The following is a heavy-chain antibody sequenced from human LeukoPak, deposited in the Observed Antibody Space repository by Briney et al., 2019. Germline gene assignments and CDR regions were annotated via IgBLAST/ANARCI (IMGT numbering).Heavy chain of an antibody. V-gene: IGHV4-34*01. CDR1: GGSFSGYY. Sequence: MTSETLSLTCAVYGGSFSGYYWSWIRQPPGKGLEWIGEINHSGSTNYNPSLKSRVTISVDTSKNQFSLKLSSVTAADTAVYYCARELLGYCSGGSCSIFDYWGQGTLVTVSS. J-gene: IGHJ4*02. CDR2: INHSGST. D-gene: IGHD2-15*01. CDR3: ARELLGYCSGGSCSIFDY.